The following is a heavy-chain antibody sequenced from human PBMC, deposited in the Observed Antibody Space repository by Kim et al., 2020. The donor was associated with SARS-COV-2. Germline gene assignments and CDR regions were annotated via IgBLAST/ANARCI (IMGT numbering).Heavy chain of an antibody. J-gene: IGHJ6*02. V-gene: IGHV4-31*03. CDR2: IYYSGST. Sequence: SETLSLTCTVSGGSISSGGYYWSWIRQHPGKGLEWIGYIYYSGSTYYNPSLKSRVTISVDTSKNQFSLKLSSVTAADTAVYYCARASSTLYYYGMDVWGQGTTVTVSS. CDR1: GGSISSGGYY. D-gene: IGHD2-2*01. CDR3: ARASSTLYYYGMDV.